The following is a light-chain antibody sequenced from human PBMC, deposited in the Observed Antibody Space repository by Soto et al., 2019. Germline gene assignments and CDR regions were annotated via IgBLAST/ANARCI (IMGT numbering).Light chain of an antibody. CDR2: EVS. V-gene: IGLV2-14*03. Sequence: QSVLTQPASVSGSPGQSITISCTGTSSDVGGYNYVSWYQQHPGKAPKLMIYEVSNRPSGVSNRFSGSKSGNPASLTISGLQTEDEADYYCSSYTTRSTPPYVFGTGTKVTVL. CDR1: SSDVGGYNY. CDR3: SSYTTRSTPPYV. J-gene: IGLJ1*01.